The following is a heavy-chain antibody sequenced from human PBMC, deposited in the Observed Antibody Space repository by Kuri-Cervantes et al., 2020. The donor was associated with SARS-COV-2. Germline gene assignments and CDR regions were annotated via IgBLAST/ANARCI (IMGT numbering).Heavy chain of an antibody. CDR1: GFTFSDYY. CDR3: ARVMYSSSARDAFDI. D-gene: IGHD6-6*01. J-gene: IGHJ3*02. V-gene: IGHV3-11*01. Sequence: GGSLRLSCAASGFTFSDYYMSWIRQAPGKGLEWVSYISSSGSTIYYADSVKGRFTISRDNAKNSLYLQMNSLRAEDTAVYYCARVMYSSSARDAFDIWGQGTMVTVSS. CDR2: ISSSGSTI.